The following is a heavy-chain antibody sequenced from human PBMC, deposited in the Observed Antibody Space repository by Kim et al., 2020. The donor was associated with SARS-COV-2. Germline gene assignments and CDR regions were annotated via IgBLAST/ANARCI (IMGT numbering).Heavy chain of an antibody. V-gene: IGHV3-23*01. J-gene: IGHJ4*02. Sequence: SVKGRFTISRDKSKNTLYLQMNSLRAEDTAVYYCAKDPGYSSSWYYFDYWGQGTLVTVSS. D-gene: IGHD6-13*01. CDR3: AKDPGYSSSWYYFDY.